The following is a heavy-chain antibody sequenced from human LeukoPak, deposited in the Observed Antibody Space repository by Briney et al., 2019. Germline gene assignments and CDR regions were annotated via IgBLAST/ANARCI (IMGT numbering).Heavy chain of an antibody. CDR2: ISGSGGGT. D-gene: IGHD4-23*01. CDR1: GFTFSSYA. CDR3: ARTSGYGGNSDFDY. V-gene: IGHV3-23*01. Sequence: PGGSLRLSCAASGFTFSSYAMSWVRQAPGKRLEWVSAISGSGGGTYYADSVKGRFTISRDNSKNTLYLQMNSLRAEDTAVYYCARTSGYGGNSDFDYWGQGTLVTVSS. J-gene: IGHJ4*02.